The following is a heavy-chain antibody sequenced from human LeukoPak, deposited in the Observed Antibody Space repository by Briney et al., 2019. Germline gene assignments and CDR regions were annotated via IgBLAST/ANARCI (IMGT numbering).Heavy chain of an antibody. V-gene: IGHV3-30*18. CDR1: GVTVSSNY. Sequence: GGSLRLSCAASGVTVSSNYMSWVRQAPGKGLEWVAVISYDRSNKYYLDSVKGRFTISRDNSKNTVYLQMNSLRAEDTALYHCAKEWPGISAFDFWGQGSLVTVSS. CDR3: AKEWPGISAFDF. CDR2: ISYDRSNK. D-gene: IGHD6-13*01. J-gene: IGHJ4*02.